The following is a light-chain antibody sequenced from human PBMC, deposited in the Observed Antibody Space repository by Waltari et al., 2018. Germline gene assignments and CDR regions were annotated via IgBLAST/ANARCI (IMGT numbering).Light chain of an antibody. V-gene: IGKV1-5*01. CDR1: QTIENY. Sequence: DIQMTQSPSTLSASVGDRVTITSRASQTIENYLAWYQQKPGEAPKVMICDASTLETGVPARFSGSGFGTDFSLTISSLQPDDFATYWCQQYNIYSPQAFGQGTKVEVK. CDR2: DAS. J-gene: IGKJ1*01. CDR3: QQYNIYSPQA.